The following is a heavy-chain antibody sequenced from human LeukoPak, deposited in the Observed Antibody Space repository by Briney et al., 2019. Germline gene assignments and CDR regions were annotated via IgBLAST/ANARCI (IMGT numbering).Heavy chain of an antibody. V-gene: IGHV3-30*18. CDR3: AKDHYYYGSGIYFMHYFDY. J-gene: IGHJ4*02. Sequence: GGSLRLSCAASGFTFSTYGMHWVRQAPGKGLEWVAVISYDGSNKYYADSVKGRFTISREKSKNTLHLQMNSLRAEDTAVYYCAKDHYYYGSGIYFMHYFDYWGQGTLVTVSS. CDR2: ISYDGSNK. CDR1: GFTFSTYG. D-gene: IGHD3-10*01.